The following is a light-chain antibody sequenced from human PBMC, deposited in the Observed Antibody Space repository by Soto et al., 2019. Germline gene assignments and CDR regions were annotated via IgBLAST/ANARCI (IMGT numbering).Light chain of an antibody. CDR2: AAS. CDR3: QNYNGAPWT. J-gene: IGKJ1*01. V-gene: IGKV1-27*01. CDR1: QGISTY. Sequence: DLQMTQSPSSLSASVGDRVTITCRASQGISTYLVWYQQKPGTDTKLLIFAASTLQSGVPSRFSGSGSVTDFTLTISSLQPEDVATYYCQNYNGAPWTFGQGTKVEIK.